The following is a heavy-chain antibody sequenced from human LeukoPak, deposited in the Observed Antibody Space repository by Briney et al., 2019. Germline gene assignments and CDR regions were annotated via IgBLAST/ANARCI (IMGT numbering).Heavy chain of an antibody. J-gene: IGHJ4*02. Sequence: PGGSLRLSCAASGFTFSIYSINWVRQAPGKGLEGVLYISGGSTTIHYADSVKGRFTISRDNAKNSLYLQMNSLRAEDTAVYYCAREPYGSGSYNFDYWGQGTLVTVSS. CDR3: AREPYGSGSYNFDY. D-gene: IGHD3-10*01. CDR1: GFTFSIYS. V-gene: IGHV3-48*04. CDR2: ISGGSTTI.